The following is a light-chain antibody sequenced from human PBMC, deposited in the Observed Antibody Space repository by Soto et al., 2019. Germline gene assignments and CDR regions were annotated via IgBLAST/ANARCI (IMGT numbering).Light chain of an antibody. J-gene: IGLJ1*01. V-gene: IGLV1-44*01. Sequence: VLAQPPSASGTPGQRVTISCSGSSSNIGSNTVNWYQQLPGTAPKLLIFTNNQRPSGVPDRFSGSKSGTSGSLAISGLQSEDEADYYCAAWDDSLKGYVFGTGTKVTVL. CDR3: AAWDDSLKGYV. CDR1: SSNIGSNT. CDR2: TNN.